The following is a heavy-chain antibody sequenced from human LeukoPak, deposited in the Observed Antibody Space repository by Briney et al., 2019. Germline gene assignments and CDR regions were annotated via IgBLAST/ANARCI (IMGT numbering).Heavy chain of an antibody. D-gene: IGHD6-19*01. CDR3: VKDRGSSGWYGAFDI. J-gene: IGHJ3*02. V-gene: IGHV3-64D*06. CDR2: IRSNGGST. Sequence: PGGSLRLSCSASGLTFSSYAMHWVRQAPGKGLEYVSAIRSNGGSTYYADSVKGRFTISRDNSKNTLYLQMSSLRAADTAVYYCVKDRGSSGWYGAFDIWGQGTMVTVSS. CDR1: GLTFSSYA.